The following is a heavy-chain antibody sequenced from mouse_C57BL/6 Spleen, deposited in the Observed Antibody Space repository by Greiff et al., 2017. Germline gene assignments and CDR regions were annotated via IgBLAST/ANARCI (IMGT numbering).Heavy chain of an antibody. V-gene: IGHV1-55*01. Sequence: QVQLQQPGAELVKPGASVKMSCKASGYTFTSYWITWVKQRPGQGLEWIGDIYPGSGSTNYNEKFKSKATLTVDTSSSTAYMQRGSLTSEDSAVYYCARDYGSSYGYAMDYWGQGTSVTVSS. CDR2: IYPGSGST. CDR3: ARDYGSSYGYAMDY. J-gene: IGHJ4*01. D-gene: IGHD1-1*01. CDR1: GYTFTSYW.